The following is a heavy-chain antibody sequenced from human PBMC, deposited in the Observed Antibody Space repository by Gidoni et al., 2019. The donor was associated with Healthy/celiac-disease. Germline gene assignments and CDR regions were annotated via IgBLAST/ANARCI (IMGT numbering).Heavy chain of an antibody. V-gene: IGHV3-23*01. Sequence: EVQLLESGGGLVQPGGSLRLSCAASGFTFSSYAMSWVRQAPGKGLEWVSAISGSGGSTYYADSVKGRFTISRDNSKNTLYLQMNSLRAEDTAVYYCAKDRSDDYGDYWDWFDPWGQGTLVTVSS. CDR3: AKDRSDDYGDYWDWFDP. D-gene: IGHD4-17*01. CDR2: ISGSGGST. CDR1: GFTFSSYA. J-gene: IGHJ5*02.